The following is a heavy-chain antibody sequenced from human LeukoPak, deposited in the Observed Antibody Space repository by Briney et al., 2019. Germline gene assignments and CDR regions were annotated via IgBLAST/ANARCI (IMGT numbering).Heavy chain of an antibody. D-gene: IGHD3-10*01. CDR3: ARDSRRIITMVRGAQMLGNAFDI. V-gene: IGHV1-46*01. Sequence: ASVKVSCKASGYTFTNYWIYWVRQAPGQGPEWMGIINPSGGSTNYAQRFQGRATMTRDTSTNTVYMDLSSLRSEDTAVYYCARDSRRIITMVRGAQMLGNAFDIWGQGTMVTVSS. CDR2: INPSGGST. J-gene: IGHJ3*02. CDR1: GYTFTNYW.